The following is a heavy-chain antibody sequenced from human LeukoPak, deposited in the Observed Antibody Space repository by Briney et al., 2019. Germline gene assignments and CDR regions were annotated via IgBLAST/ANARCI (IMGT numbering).Heavy chain of an antibody. D-gene: IGHD3-10*01. J-gene: IGHJ4*02. Sequence: SETLSLTCTVSGGSITSSSYYWGWIRQPPGKGLEWIGSIYYSGSTYYNPSLKSRVTISVDTSKNQFSLKLSSVTAADTAVYYCARQFTLFIWFGELLSENGPFDYWGQGTLVTVSS. CDR2: IYYSGST. CDR1: GGSITSSSYY. V-gene: IGHV4-39*01. CDR3: ARQFTLFIWFGELLSENGPFDY.